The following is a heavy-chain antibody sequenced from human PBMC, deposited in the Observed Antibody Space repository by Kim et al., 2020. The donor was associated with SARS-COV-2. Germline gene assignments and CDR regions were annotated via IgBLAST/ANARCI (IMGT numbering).Heavy chain of an antibody. CDR2: TRRKVDGGTT. V-gene: IGHV3-49*04. J-gene: IGHJ4*02. D-gene: IGHD4-4*01. Sequence: GGSLRLSCTASGFTFGDYYINWVRQAPGKGLEWVGFTRRKVDGGTTEYAASVKGRFTISRDDSNSIAYLQMNSLKTEDTAVYYCTRQGTVDKFDYWGQGVVVTVSS. CDR1: GFTFGDYY. CDR3: TRQGTVDKFDY.